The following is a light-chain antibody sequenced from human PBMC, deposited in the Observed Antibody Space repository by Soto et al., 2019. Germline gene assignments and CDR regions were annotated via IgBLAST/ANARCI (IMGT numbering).Light chain of an antibody. V-gene: IGKV3-20*01. CDR1: QSVYNNY. Sequence: EIVLTQSPGTLSLSPGERATLSCRASQSVYNNYLAWYQQKPGQAPRLLIFAASSTATGIPDRFSGSGSGTDFTLTINRLEPEDFAVYYCQQYGSSPITFGQGTRLEIK. J-gene: IGKJ5*01. CDR2: AAS. CDR3: QQYGSSPIT.